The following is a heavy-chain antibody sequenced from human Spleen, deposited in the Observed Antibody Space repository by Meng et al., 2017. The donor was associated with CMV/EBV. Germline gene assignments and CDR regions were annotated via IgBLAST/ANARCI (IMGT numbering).Heavy chain of an antibody. CDR1: GYTFTGQY. CDR3: TTVDMVYGPFDP. Sequence: SCKAPGYTFTGQYLHWVRQAPGQGLEWMGWISPKTGATKYAQKFQGRAIMTSDTSISTAYMELSRLTSDDTAVYFCTTVDMVYGPFDPWGQGTLVTVSS. J-gene: IGHJ5*02. D-gene: IGHD2-8*01. CDR2: ISPKTGAT. V-gene: IGHV1-2*02.